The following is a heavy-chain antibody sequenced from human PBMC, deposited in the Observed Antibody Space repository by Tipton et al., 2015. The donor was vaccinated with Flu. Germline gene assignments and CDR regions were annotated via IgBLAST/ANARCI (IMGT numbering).Heavy chain of an antibody. V-gene: IGHV3-30*18. D-gene: IGHD3-10*01. J-gene: IGHJ5*02. CDR1: GFTFSSYG. CDR2: ISYDGSNK. CDR3: AKVFGSGSHQVNWFDP. Sequence: SLGLSCAASGFTFSSYGMHWVRQAPGKGLEWVAVISYDGSNKYYADSVKGRFTISRDNSKNTLYLQMNSLRAEDTAVYYCAKVFGSGSHQVNWFDPWGQGTLVTVAS.